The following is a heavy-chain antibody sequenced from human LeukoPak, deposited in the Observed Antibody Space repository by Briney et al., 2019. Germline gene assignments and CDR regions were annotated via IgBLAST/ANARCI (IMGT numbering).Heavy chain of an antibody. CDR2: ISSSGDTR. J-gene: IGHJ4*02. V-gene: IGHV3-48*03. CDR3: AREIVSSVAGNFDY. D-gene: IGHD6-19*01. CDR1: GFTFSSYE. Sequence: GGSLRLSRAASGFTFSSYEMNWVRQAPGKGLEWVSYISSSGDTRTYADSVKGRFTISRDNAKRSLYLEMNSLRAEDTAVYYCAREIVSSVAGNFDYWGQGTLVTVSS.